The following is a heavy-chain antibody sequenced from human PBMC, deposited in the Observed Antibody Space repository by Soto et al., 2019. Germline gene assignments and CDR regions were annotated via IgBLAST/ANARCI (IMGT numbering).Heavy chain of an antibody. J-gene: IGHJ6*03. D-gene: IGHD3-10*01. CDR1: GGSFSGYQ. CDR2: INDSGNI. Sequence: QVQLQQWGAGLLKPSETLSLTCAVYGGSFSGYQWSWIRQTPGKGLEWIGEINDSGNINYNPSLKSRVTICLDTPKQQISPKLSAVTAADPAVYYCARGLILWFGELSRRGGYYYYMDVWGKGTTVIVSS. V-gene: IGHV4-34*01. CDR3: ARGLILWFGELSRRGGYYYYMDV.